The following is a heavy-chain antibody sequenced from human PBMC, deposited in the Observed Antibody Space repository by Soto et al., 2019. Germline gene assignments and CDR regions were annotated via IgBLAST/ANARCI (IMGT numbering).Heavy chain of an antibody. J-gene: IGHJ6*02. D-gene: IGHD2-2*01. CDR2: IVVGSGNT. Sequence: ASVKVSWKASGFTFTSSAVQWVRQARGQRLEWIGWIVVGSGNTNYAQKFQERVTITRDMSTSTAYMELSSLRSEDTAVYYCAVAGYCISTSCYAEDYYYGMDVWGQGTTVTVSS. CDR1: GFTFTSSA. V-gene: IGHV1-58*01. CDR3: AVAGYCISTSCYAEDYYYGMDV.